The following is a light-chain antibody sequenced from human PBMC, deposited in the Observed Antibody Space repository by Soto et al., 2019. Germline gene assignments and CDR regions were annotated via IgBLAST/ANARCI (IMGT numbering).Light chain of an antibody. V-gene: IGLV2-14*03. CDR3: SSYTTITSVI. CDR2: DVN. Sequence: QSVLTQPASVSGSPGQSITISCTGTSSDVGYYNYVSWYQQHPGKAPKLMIYDVNHRPSGVSNRFSGSKSGNTASLTISGLQAEDEGDYYCSSYTTITSVIFGGGTKLTVL. J-gene: IGLJ2*01. CDR1: SSDVGYYNY.